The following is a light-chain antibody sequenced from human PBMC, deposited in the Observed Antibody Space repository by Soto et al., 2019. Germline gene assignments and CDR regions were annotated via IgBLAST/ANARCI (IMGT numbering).Light chain of an antibody. J-gene: IGLJ1*01. CDR1: SSNIGSNT. CDR3: AAWDDSLNGHV. V-gene: IGLV1-44*01. Sequence: QPVLTQPPSASGTPGQRVTISCSGSSSNIGSNTVNWYQQLPGTAPKLLIYSNNQRPSGVPDRFSGSKSGTSASLAISGLQSEDEADDYCAAWDDSLNGHVFGTGTKSPS. CDR2: SNN.